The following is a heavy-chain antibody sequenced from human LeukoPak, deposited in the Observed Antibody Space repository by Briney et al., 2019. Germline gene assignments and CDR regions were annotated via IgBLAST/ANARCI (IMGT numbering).Heavy chain of an antibody. CDR3: AKFSIRNIVVVVAKYYFDY. V-gene: IGHV3-23*01. Sequence: QSGGSLRLSCAASGFTFSSYAMSWVRQAPGKGLEWVSAISGSGGSTYYADSVKGRFTISRDNSKNTLYLQMNSLRAEDTAVYYRAKFSIRNIVVVVAKYYFDYWGQGTLVTLSS. CDR1: GFTFSSYA. CDR2: ISGSGGST. D-gene: IGHD2-21*01. J-gene: IGHJ4*02.